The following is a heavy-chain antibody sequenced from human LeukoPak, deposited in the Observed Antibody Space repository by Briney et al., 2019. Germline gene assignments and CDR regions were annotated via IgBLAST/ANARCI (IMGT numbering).Heavy chain of an antibody. CDR2: IKSKTDGGTT. V-gene: IGHV3-15*01. D-gene: IGHD3-9*01. Sequence: GGSLRLSCAASGFTFSNAWMSWVRQAPGKGLEWVGRIKSKTDGGTTDYAAPVKGRFTISRDESKNTLYLQKNSLKTEDIAVYYCTLLRYFVWLPLDFWDIWGQGTMVTVSS. CDR3: TLLRYFVWLPLDFWDI. CDR1: GFTFSNAW. J-gene: IGHJ3*02.